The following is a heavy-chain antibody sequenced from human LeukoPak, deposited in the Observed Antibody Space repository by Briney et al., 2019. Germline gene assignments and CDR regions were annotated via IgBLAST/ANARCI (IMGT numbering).Heavy chain of an antibody. D-gene: IGHD3-3*01. J-gene: IGHJ6*02. CDR3: ARDPRFLEWFHYGMDV. V-gene: IGHV3-66*01. CDR2: IYSGGST. Sequence: GGSLRLSCAASGFTVSSNYMSWVRQAPGKGLEWVSVIYSGGSTYYADSVKGRFTISRDNSKNTLYLQMNSLRAEDTAVYYCARDPRFLEWFHYGMDVWGQGTTVTVSS. CDR1: GFTVSSNY.